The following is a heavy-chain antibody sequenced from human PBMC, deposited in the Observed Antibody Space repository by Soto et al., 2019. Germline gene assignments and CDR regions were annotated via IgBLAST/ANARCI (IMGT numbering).Heavy chain of an antibody. CDR2: ISYDGSNK. V-gene: IGHV3-30*18. CDR1: GFTFSSYG. CDR3: AKRGYCSGGSCYSSLLDY. Sequence: QVQLVESGGGVVQPGRSLRLSCAASGFTFSSYGMHWVRQAPGKGLEWVAVISYDGSNKYYADSVKGRFTISRDNSKNPLYLQMNSLRAEDTAVYYCAKRGYCSGGSCYSSLLDYWGQGTLVTVSS. D-gene: IGHD2-15*01. J-gene: IGHJ4*02.